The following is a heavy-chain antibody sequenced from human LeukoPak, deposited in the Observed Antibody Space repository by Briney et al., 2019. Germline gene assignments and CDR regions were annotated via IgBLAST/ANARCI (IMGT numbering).Heavy chain of an antibody. J-gene: IGHJ4*02. CDR1: GFTFSSYA. CDR3: AKEGYYSGYDSLSPYFDY. D-gene: IGHD5-12*01. CDR2: ISGSGGST. V-gene: IGHV3-23*01. Sequence: GGSLRLSCAASGFTFSSYAMSWVRQAPGNRLEWLSAISGSGGSTYYADSAKGRFTISRDNAKNTLYLQMNSLRAEDTAVYYCAKEGYYSGYDSLSPYFDYWGQGTLVTVSS.